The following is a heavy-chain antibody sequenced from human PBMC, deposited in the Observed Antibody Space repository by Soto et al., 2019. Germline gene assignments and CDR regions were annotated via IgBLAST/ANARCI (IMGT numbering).Heavy chain of an antibody. CDR1: GYSFTSYW. J-gene: IGHJ5*02. CDR2: IHPGDSDT. V-gene: IGHV5-51*01. CDR3: ARGYCTTTICDPWFDP. D-gene: IGHD2-2*01. Sequence: GESLKISCTGVGYSFTSYWIGWVRQMPGKGLEWMGIIHPGDSDTRYSPSFQRQVTISADKSITTAYLQWSSLKASDTAMYYCARGYCTTTICDPWFDPWGQGTLVTVSS.